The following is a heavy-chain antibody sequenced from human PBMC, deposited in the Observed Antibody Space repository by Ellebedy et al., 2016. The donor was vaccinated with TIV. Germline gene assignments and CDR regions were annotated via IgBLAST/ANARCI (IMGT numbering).Heavy chain of an antibody. CDR1: GFTFSSYS. V-gene: IGHV3-48*01. CDR3: ARDAMLWIFDS. D-gene: IGHD2-2*01. J-gene: IGHJ4*02. CDR2: ISDSDTI. Sequence: GESLNISCAASGFTFSSYSMNWVRQAPGRGLEWLSYISDSDTIYYADSVRGRFTISRDKAKKSVYLQMNSLTVEDTAIYYCARDAMLWIFDSWGQGTLVTVSS.